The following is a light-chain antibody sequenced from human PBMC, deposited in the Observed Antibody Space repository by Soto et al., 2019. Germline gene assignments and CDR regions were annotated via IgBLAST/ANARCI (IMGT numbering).Light chain of an antibody. V-gene: IGKV1-5*01. J-gene: IGKJ3*01. CDR3: QAGT. Sequence: DIQMTQSPSTLSASVGDRVTITCRASQSISSWLAWYQQKPGEAPKLLIYDASSLESGVPSRFSGSGSGTEFTLTISSLQPDDFATYYCQAGTFGPGTKVDIK. CDR2: DAS. CDR1: QSISSW.